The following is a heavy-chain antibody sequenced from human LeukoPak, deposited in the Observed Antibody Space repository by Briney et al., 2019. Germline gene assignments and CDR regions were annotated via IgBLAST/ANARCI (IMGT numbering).Heavy chain of an antibody. D-gene: IGHD6-13*01. CDR3: ARDGDNDSSSLGY. Sequence: PGGSLRLSCAASGFTFSSYSMNWVRQAPGKGLEWVSSISSSSSYIYYADSVKGRFTISRDNAKNSLYLQMNSLRAEDTAVYYCARDGDNDSSSLGYWGQGTLVTVSS. CDR2: ISSSSSYI. J-gene: IGHJ4*02. V-gene: IGHV3-21*01. CDR1: GFTFSSYS.